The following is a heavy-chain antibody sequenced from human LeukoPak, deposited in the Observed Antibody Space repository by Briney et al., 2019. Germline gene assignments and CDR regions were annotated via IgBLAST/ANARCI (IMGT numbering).Heavy chain of an antibody. CDR2: IYSGGST. CDR3: ARAQQWLYFDY. CDR1: GFTVSSNY. V-gene: IGHV3-53*01. Sequence: GGSLRLSCAAFGFTVSSNYMSWVRQAPGMGLEWVSVIYSGGSTYYADSVKGRFTISRDNSKNTLYLQMNSLRAEDTAVYYCARAQQWLYFDYWGQGTLVTVSS. D-gene: IGHD3-22*01. J-gene: IGHJ4*02.